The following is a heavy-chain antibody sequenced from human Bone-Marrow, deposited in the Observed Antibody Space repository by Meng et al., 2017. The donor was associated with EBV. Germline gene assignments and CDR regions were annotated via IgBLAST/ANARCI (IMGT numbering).Heavy chain of an antibody. CDR2: IYYGGNT. CDR3: ARGRAYSSSTGWYFDL. D-gene: IGHD6-6*01. J-gene: IGHJ2*01. Sequence: QLQLQESGPGLVKPSEXLSLTCTVSGGSISSSSYYWGWIRQPPGKGLEWIGSIYYGGNTYYNPSLKSRVTISVDTSKNQFSLKLRSVTAADTAVYYCARGRAYSSSTGWYFDLWGRGTLGTVAS. V-gene: IGHV4-39*01. CDR1: GGSISSSSYY.